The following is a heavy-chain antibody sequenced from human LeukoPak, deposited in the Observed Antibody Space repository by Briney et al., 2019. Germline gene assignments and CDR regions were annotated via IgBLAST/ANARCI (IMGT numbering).Heavy chain of an antibody. J-gene: IGHJ4*02. Sequence: GGSLRLSCAASGFTFSSYWMSWVRQAPGKGLEWVANIKQDGSEKYYVDSVKGRFTISRDNAKNSLYLQMNSLRAEDTAVYYCARDLNYGDFIFVYWGQGTLVTVSS. D-gene: IGHD4-17*01. CDR1: GFTFSSYW. V-gene: IGHV3-7*03. CDR2: IKQDGSEK. CDR3: ARDLNYGDFIFVY.